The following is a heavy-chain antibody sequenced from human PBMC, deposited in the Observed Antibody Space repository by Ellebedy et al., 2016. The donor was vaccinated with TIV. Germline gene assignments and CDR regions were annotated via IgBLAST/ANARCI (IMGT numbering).Heavy chain of an antibody. CDR1: GGSFSGYY. D-gene: IGHD2-21*01. CDR3: ARVLTLCGGDCPYYFDY. J-gene: IGHJ4*02. V-gene: IGHV4-34*01. CDR2: INDSGST. Sequence: SETLSLXXAVYGGSFSGYYWSWIRQAPGQGLEWIGEINDSGSTNYNPSLKSRVTLSADTSKNQFSLKLNSVTAADTAVYYCARVLTLCGGDCPYYFDYWGQGTLVTVSS.